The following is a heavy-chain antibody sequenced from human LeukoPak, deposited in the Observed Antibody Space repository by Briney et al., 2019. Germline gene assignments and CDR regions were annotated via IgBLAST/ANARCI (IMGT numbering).Heavy chain of an antibody. J-gene: IGHJ5*01. CDR2: IYHSGST. CDR1: GCSLSSGGYS. Sequence: SETLSLTCAVSGCSLSSGGYSWRWLPQPPGRGLEGIGYIYHSGSTYYNPSLKSRVTISVDRSKNQFSLKLSSVTAADTAVYYCARDSIHYDILTGYYSSNWFDSWGQGTLVTVSS. D-gene: IGHD3-9*01. V-gene: IGHV4-30-2*01. CDR3: ARDSIHYDILTGYYSSNWFDS.